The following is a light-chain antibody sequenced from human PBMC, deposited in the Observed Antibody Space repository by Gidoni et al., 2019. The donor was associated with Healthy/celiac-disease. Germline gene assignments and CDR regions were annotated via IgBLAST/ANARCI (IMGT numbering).Light chain of an antibody. CDR2: DAS. CDR1: QSVSSY. J-gene: IGKJ1*01. Sequence: ELVLTQSPATLSLSPGERATLSCSASQSVSSYLAWYQQKPGQAPRLLIYDASNRATGIPARFSGSGAWTDFSLTISSLEPEDFAVYYCQQRSNWPQWTFGQGTKVEIK. CDR3: QQRSNWPQWT. V-gene: IGKV3-11*01.